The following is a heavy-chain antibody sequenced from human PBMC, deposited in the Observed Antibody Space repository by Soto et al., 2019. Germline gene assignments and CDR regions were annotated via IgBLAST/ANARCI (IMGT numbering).Heavy chain of an antibody. Sequence: EVQLLESGGGLVQPGGSLRLSCVASGFSFSSYPMTWVRQAPGKGLEWVSVISGSGTNTYYAESVKGRFTISRDSSQNTLYRQMNSLRAEDTAVYYCAKEKPTTACFDSWGQGTLVTVSS. CDR2: ISGSGTNT. CDR3: AKEKPTTACFDS. D-gene: IGHD1-1*01. CDR1: GFSFSSYP. V-gene: IGHV3-23*01. J-gene: IGHJ4*02.